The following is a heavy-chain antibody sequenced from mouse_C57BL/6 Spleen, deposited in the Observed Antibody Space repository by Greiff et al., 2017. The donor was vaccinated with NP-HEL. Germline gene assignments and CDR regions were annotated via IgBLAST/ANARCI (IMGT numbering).Heavy chain of an antibody. Sequence: VQLQQSGPELVKPGASVKISCKASGYSFTGYYMNWVKQSPEKSLEWIGEINPSTGGTTYNQKFKAKATLTVDKSSSTAYMQLKSLTSEDSAVYYCASSSITTVVATDFDYWGQGTTLTVSS. D-gene: IGHD1-1*01. J-gene: IGHJ2*01. CDR2: INPSTGGT. CDR1: GYSFTGYY. CDR3: ASSSITTVVATDFDY. V-gene: IGHV1-42*01.